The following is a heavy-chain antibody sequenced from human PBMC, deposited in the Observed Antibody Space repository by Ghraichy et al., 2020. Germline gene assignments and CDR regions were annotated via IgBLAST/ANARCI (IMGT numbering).Heavy chain of an antibody. CDR3: ASLIGEYYYGSGSHRDAFDI. Sequence: ASVKVSCKASGYTFTSYGISRVRQAPGQGLEWMGWISAYNGNTNYAQKLQGRVTMTTDTSTSTAYMELRSLRSDDTAVYYCASLIGEYYYGSGSHRDAFDIWGQGTMVTVSS. J-gene: IGHJ3*02. CDR1: GYTFTSYG. CDR2: ISAYNGNT. D-gene: IGHD3-10*01. V-gene: IGHV1-18*04.